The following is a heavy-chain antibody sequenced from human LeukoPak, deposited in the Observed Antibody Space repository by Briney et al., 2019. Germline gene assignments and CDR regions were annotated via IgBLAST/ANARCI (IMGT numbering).Heavy chain of an antibody. CDR2: IKRETDGGTI. CDR3: TTDRYYNNSELQFQH. J-gene: IGHJ1*01. D-gene: IGHD3-10*01. CDR1: GFTLNNAW. Sequence: GGSLRLSCAASGFTLNNAWMSWVRQAPGKGLEWLGRIKRETDGGTIDYAAPVKGRFTISRDDSRNTLYLQMDSLKIEDTAVYYCTTDRYYNNSELQFQHWGQGTLVTVSS. V-gene: IGHV3-15*01.